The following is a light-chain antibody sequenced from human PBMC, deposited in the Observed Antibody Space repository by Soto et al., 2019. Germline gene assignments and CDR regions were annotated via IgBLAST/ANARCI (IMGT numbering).Light chain of an antibody. CDR1: QSISSW. V-gene: IGKV1-5*01. J-gene: IGKJ1*01. CDR3: QQYNTYPWT. Sequence: DIQMTQSPATLSASVGDRVAITCRASQSISSWLAWYQQKPGKVPKLLIDDASSLASGVPSRFSGSGSGTEFTLPISSLQPDDFATYYCQQYNTYPWTFGQGTKVEIK. CDR2: DAS.